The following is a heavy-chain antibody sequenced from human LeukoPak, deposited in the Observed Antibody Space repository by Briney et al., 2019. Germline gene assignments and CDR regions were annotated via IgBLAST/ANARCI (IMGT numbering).Heavy chain of an antibody. D-gene: IGHD2-2*01. CDR1: GGSISSSSYY. CDR3: ARQPTRSTSFDY. V-gene: IGHV4-39*01. J-gene: IGHJ4*02. Sequence: SETLSLTCTVSGGSISSSSYYWGWIRQPPGEGLEWIGSIYYSGSTYYNPSLKSRVTISVDTSKNQFSLKLSSVTAADTAVYYCARQPTRSTSFDYWGQGTLVTVSS. CDR2: IYYSGST.